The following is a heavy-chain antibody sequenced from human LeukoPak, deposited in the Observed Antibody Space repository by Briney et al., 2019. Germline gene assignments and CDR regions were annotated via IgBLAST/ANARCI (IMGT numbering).Heavy chain of an antibody. CDR3: ARDQWWQFIAVAITSYFDR. CDR1: GFAFSSYW. CDR2: IKPDGSET. V-gene: IGHV3-7*01. Sequence: GGSLRLSCEASGFAFSSYWMSWVRQAPGKGLEWVANIKPDGSETHYVDSVKGRFTIARDNARNSLYLQMNSLRAEDTAVYYCARDQWWQFIAVAITSYFDRWGQGTLVTVSS. D-gene: IGHD6-19*01. J-gene: IGHJ4*02.